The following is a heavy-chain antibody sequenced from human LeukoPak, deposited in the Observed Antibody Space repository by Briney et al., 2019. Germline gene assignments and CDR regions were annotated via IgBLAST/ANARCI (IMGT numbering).Heavy chain of an antibody. CDR3: ARGDRVGVTTGHFDY. CDR2: IKQDGSEK. V-gene: IGHV3-7*03. Sequence: GGSLRLSCAASGFTFSSYGMHWVRQAPGKGLEWVANIKQDGSEKYYMDSVKGRFTISRDNAKNSLFLQMNSLRAEDTAVYYCARGDRVGVTTGHFDYWGQGTLVTVSS. CDR1: GFTFSSYG. D-gene: IGHD1-26*01. J-gene: IGHJ4*02.